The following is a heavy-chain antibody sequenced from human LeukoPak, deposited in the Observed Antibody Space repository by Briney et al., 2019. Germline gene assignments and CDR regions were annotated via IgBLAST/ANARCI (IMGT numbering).Heavy chain of an antibody. CDR3: AKDLMRDRWFGES. D-gene: IGHD3-10*01. Sequence: PGGCLRLSCAVSGFTFSDSGMDSVRPPPGKGLEWVAFIRYDGSDEYYADSAKGRFTISRDSSENTLYLQMNSLRAEDTAVYYCAKDLMRDRWFGESWGQGTLVTVSS. CDR2: IRYDGSDE. J-gene: IGHJ5*02. V-gene: IGHV3-30*02. CDR1: GFTFSDSG.